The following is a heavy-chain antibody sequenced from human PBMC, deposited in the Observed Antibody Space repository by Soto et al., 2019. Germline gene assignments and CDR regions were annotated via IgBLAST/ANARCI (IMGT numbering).Heavy chain of an antibody. CDR2: IGGGGGNR. CDR1: GFTFNAYA. J-gene: IGHJ4*02. CDR3: ARVASEDINSVDN. V-gene: IGHV3-23*01. D-gene: IGHD4-4*01. Sequence: EVQLLESGGGLVQPGGSLRLSCAASGFTFNAYAMTWVRQAPGKGLEWVSAIGGGGGNRYYADSVRGRFTISRDNSKDTVELQMNSLRVEATAVYYCARVASEDINSVDNWGQGILVTVSS.